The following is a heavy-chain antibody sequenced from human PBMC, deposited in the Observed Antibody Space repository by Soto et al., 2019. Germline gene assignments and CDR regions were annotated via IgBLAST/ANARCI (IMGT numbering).Heavy chain of an antibody. CDR1: GFTFSSYA. J-gene: IGHJ6*02. D-gene: IGHD1-1*01. Sequence: QVQLVESGGGVVQPGRSLRLSCAASGFTFSSYAMHWVRQAPGKGLEWVAVISYDGNNKYYADSVKGRFTISRDNSKKTLYLQMNSLRAEDTAVYYCARDRLRYNWNDFPYYYYGMDVWGQGTTVTVSS. CDR2: ISYDGNNK. V-gene: IGHV3-30-3*01. CDR3: ARDRLRYNWNDFPYYYYGMDV.